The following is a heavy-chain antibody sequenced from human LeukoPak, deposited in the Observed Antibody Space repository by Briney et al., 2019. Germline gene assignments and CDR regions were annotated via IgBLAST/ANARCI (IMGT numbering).Heavy chain of an antibody. CDR3: TRDGSQSGSWYGEFDY. V-gene: IGHV3-74*03. J-gene: IGHJ4*02. D-gene: IGHD6-13*01. Sequence: GGSLRLSCAASGFSFSNHWMHWVRHVPGKGLVWVSRINSDGSSTTYADSVKGRFTISRDNAKNTLYPQMNSLRDEDTAVYYCTRDGSQSGSWYGEFDYWGQGTQVTVSS. CDR2: INSDGSST. CDR1: GFSFSNHW.